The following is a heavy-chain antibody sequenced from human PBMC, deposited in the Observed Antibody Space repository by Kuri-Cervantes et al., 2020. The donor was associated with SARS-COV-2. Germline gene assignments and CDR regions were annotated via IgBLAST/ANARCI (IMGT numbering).Heavy chain of an antibody. CDR3: ARDSEVVVAPSAFDI. CDR1: GFTFSSYA. J-gene: IGHJ3*02. Sequence: GGSLRLSCAASGFTFSSYAMSWVRQAPGKGLEWVSSISSSSSYIYYADSVKGRFTISRDNAKNSLYLQMNSLRAEDTAVYYCARDSEVVVAPSAFDIWGQGTMVTVS. D-gene: IGHD2-15*01. V-gene: IGHV3-21*01. CDR2: ISSSSSYI.